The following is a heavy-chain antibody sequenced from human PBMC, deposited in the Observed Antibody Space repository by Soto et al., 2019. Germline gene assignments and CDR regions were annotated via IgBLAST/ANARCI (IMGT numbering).Heavy chain of an antibody. V-gene: IGHV3-23*01. Sequence: EVQLLESGGGLVQPGGSLRLSCAASGFTFSSYAMSWVRQAPGKGLEWVSAISGSGGSTYYADSVKGRFTISRDNSKNTLYLQMNSLRAEYTAVYYCAKDPRGVSGWLPYYFDYWGQGTLVTVSS. CDR2: ISGSGGST. D-gene: IGHD6-19*01. J-gene: IGHJ4*02. CDR1: GFTFSSYA. CDR3: AKDPRGVSGWLPYYFDY.